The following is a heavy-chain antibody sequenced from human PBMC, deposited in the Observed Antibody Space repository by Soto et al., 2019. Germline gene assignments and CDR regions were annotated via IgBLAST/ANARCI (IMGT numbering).Heavy chain of an antibody. J-gene: IGHJ3*02. CDR1: GGTFSSYT. Sequence: QVQLVQSGAEVKKPGSSVKVSCKASGGTFSSYTISWVRQAPGQGLEWMGRIIPILGIANYAQKFQGRVTITADKSTSTAYMELSSLRSEDTAVYYCARDGWKWWGAPDAFDIWGQGTMVTVSS. CDR2: IIPILGIA. CDR3: ARDGWKWWGAPDAFDI. D-gene: IGHD2-8*01. V-gene: IGHV1-69*08.